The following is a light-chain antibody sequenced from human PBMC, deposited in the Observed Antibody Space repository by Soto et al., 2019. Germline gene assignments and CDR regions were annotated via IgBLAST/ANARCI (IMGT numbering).Light chain of an antibody. Sequence: QSVLTQPASVSGSPGQSITISCSGVRGDVGNYNLVSWYQQYPGKAPALLIYEDDKRPSGVSNRFSGYKSDSTASLTISGLQAEDEADYFCCLYLGGTSVFGGGTQRTVL. CDR1: RGDVGNYNL. J-gene: IGLJ7*01. CDR3: CLYLGGTSV. CDR2: EDD. V-gene: IGLV2-23*01.